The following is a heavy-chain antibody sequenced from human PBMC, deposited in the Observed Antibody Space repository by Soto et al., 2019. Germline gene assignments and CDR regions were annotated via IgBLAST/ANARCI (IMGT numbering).Heavy chain of an antibody. Sequence: GGSLRLSCAASGFTFDDYAMHWVRQAPGKGLEWVSGISWNSGSIGYADSVKGRFTISRDNAKNSLYLQMNSLRAEDTALYYCAKGDPGSMVTAFDIWGQGTMVTVSS. J-gene: IGHJ3*02. CDR1: GFTFDDYA. D-gene: IGHD5-18*01. CDR2: ISWNSGSI. CDR3: AKGDPGSMVTAFDI. V-gene: IGHV3-9*01.